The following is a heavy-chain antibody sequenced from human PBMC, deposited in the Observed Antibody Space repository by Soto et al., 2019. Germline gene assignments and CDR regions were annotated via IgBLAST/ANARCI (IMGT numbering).Heavy chain of an antibody. CDR2: IYYSGST. J-gene: IGHJ4*02. Sequence: SETLSLTCTVSGGSISSGGYYWSWIRQHPGKGLEWIGYIYYSGSTYYNPSLKSRVTISVDTSKNQFSLKLSSVTAADTAVYYCARMYSSSRAHDYWGQGTLATVS. V-gene: IGHV4-31*03. CDR1: GGSISSGGYY. D-gene: IGHD6-6*01. CDR3: ARMYSSSRAHDY.